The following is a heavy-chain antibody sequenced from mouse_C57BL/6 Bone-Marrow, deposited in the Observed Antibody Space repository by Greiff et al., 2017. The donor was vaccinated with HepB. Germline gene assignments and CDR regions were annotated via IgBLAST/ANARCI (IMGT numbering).Heavy chain of an antibody. CDR3: TTSMVTTGGYYYAMDY. CDR2: IRNKANNHAT. V-gene: IGHV6-6*01. CDR1: GFTFSDAW. D-gene: IGHD2-2*01. Sequence: EVKLMESGGGLVQPGGSMKLSCAASGFTFSDAWMDWVRQSPEKGLEWVAEIRNKANNHATYYAESVKGRFTISRDDSKSSVYLQMNSLRAEDTGIYYCTTSMVTTGGYYYAMDYWGQGTSVTVSS. J-gene: IGHJ4*01.